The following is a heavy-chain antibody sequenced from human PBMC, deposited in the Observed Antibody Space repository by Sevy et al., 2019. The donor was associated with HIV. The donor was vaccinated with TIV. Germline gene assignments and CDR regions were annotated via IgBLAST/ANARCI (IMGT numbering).Heavy chain of an antibody. V-gene: IGHV1-3*01. CDR1: GYLFISFV. CDR2: INVGNGNT. J-gene: IGHJ4*02. Sequence: ASVKVACKASGYLFISFVMHWVRQAPGQGLEWVGWINVGNGNTKYSQKFQDRVTITRDASTITTYMELTSLTSEDTAIYYCTREAKQQLSQYFFDFWGQGTLVTVSS. D-gene: IGHD6-13*01. CDR3: TREAKQQLSQYFFDF.